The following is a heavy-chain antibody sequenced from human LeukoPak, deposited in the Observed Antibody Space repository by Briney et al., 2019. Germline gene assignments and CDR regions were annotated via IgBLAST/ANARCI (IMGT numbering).Heavy chain of an antibody. CDR2: IYHSGST. J-gene: IGHJ4*02. CDR1: GGSISSSNW. D-gene: IGHD3-10*01. CDR3: ARSSSGSLGDY. Sequence: SETLSLTCAVSGGSISSSNWWSWVRQPPGKGLEWIGEIYHSGSTNYNPSLKSRVTISEDKSKNQFSLKLSSVTAADTAVYYCARSSSGSLGDYWGQGTLVTVSS. V-gene: IGHV4-4*02.